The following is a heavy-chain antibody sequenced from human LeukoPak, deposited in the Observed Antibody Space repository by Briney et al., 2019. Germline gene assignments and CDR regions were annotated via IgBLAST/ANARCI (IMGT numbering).Heavy chain of an antibody. CDR2: IIPIFGTA. V-gene: IGHV1-69*13. J-gene: IGHJ6*03. CDR3: ARERRAGLYYYYYYMDV. D-gene: IGHD6-19*01. CDR1: GGTFSSYA. Sequence: SVKVSCKASGGTFSSYAISWVRQAPGQGLEWMGGIIPIFGTANYAQKFQGRVTITADESTSTAYMELSSLRSEDTAVYYCARERRAGLYYYYYYMDVWGKGTTVNVSS.